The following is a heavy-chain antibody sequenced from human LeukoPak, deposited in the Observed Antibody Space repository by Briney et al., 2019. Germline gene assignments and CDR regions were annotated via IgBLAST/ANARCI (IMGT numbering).Heavy chain of an antibody. V-gene: IGHV3-30*03. CDR1: GFTFSSYG. Sequence: GGSLRLSCAASGFTFSSYGMNWVRQAPGKGLEWVAVISYDGSNKYYADSVKGRFTISRDNSKNTLYLQMNSLRAEDTAVYYCARVFLAFTAGTAHYWGQGTLVTVSS. CDR3: ARVFLAFTAGTAHY. J-gene: IGHJ4*02. D-gene: IGHD1-14*01. CDR2: ISYDGSNK.